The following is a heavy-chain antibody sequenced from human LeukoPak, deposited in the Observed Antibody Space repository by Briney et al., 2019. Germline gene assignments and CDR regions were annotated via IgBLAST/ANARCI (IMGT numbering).Heavy chain of an antibody. CDR1: GFTFSGYT. CDR3: SRHDALPGDY. D-gene: IGHD2-21*02. Sequence: GGSLRLSCAASGFTFSGYTIHWVRQAFGEGLEWVGHIRTKANNYATEYDAWVKVRFTISRDDSKNTAFLQMNSLKTEDTAVYYCSRHDALPGDYWGQGTQVTVSS. V-gene: IGHV3-73*01. CDR2: IRTKANNYAT. J-gene: IGHJ4*02.